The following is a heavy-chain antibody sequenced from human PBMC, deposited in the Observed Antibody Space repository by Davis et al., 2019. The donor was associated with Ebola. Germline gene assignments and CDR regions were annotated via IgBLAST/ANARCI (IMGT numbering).Heavy chain of an antibody. CDR1: GFTFSSYS. J-gene: IGHJ4*02. CDR2: ISSSHTYI. D-gene: IGHD1-1*01. CDR3: ARAYNWNDLDY. V-gene: IGHV3-21*01. Sequence: PGGSLRLSCAASGFTFSSYSMNWVRQAPGKGLEWVSSISSSHTYIYYADSVKGRFTISRDNAKNSLFLQMNSLRVEDTAVYYCARAYNWNDLDYWGQGTLVTVSS.